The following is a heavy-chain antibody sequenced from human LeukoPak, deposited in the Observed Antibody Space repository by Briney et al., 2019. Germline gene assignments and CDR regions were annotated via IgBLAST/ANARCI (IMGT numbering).Heavy chain of an antibody. V-gene: IGHV3-21*01. CDR2: ISSSGSYI. Sequence: GGSLRLSCAASGFTFSSYSMNWVRQAPGKGLEWVSYISSSGSYIYYADSVKGRFTISRDNARNSLYLQMNSLRAEDTAVYYRARRDQWLGGDLYYYMGVWGKGTTVTVSS. J-gene: IGHJ6*03. D-gene: IGHD6-19*01. CDR1: GFTFSSYS. CDR3: ARRDQWLGGDLYYYMGV.